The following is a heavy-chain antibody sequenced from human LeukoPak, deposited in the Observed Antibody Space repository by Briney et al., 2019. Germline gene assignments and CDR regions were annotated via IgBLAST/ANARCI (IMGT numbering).Heavy chain of an antibody. J-gene: IGHJ4*02. CDR3: ASDRSHSPY. Sequence: PGGSLRLSCVASGFTFSSFWMSWVRQAPGKGLEWVANIKQDESEKYYVDSVEGRFTISRDNAKHSMYLQMDSLRADDTAVYYCASDRSHSPYWGQGTLVTVSS. V-gene: IGHV3-7*01. CDR2: IKQDESEK. CDR1: GFTFSSFW.